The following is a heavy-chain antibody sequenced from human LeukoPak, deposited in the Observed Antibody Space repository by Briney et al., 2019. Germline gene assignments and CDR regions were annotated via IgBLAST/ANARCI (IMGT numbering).Heavy chain of an antibody. CDR2: IYYSGST. V-gene: IGHV4-39*07. Sequence: SETLSLTCTVSGGSISSSSYYWGWIRQPPGKGLEWIGSIYYSGSTYYNPSLKSRVTISVDTSKNQFSLKLSSVTAADTAVYYCAREPSIVDAFDIWGQGTMVTVSS. J-gene: IGHJ3*02. CDR1: GGSISSSSYY. CDR3: AREPSIVDAFDI. D-gene: IGHD3-22*01.